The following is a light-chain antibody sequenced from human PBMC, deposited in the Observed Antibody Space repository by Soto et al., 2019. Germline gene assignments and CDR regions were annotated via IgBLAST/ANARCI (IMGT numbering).Light chain of an antibody. V-gene: IGKV3-20*01. J-gene: IGKJ5*01. CDR1: QSVSSSY. Sequence: EIVLTQXPGTLSLSPGERATLSCRASQSVSSSYLAWYQQKPGQAPRLLIYGASSRATGIPDRFSGSGSGTDFTLTIIRLEPEDFAVYYCQQYGSSPLVTFGQGTRLEIK. CDR3: QQYGSSPLVT. CDR2: GAS.